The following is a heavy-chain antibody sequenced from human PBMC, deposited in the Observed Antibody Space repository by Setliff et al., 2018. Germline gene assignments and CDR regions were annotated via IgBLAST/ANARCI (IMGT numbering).Heavy chain of an antibody. Sequence: PSETLSLTCAVYGDSLSGYYWSWIRQSPKKGLEWIGEIMPGRDTLYGPSLESRLTITIDTSKSQFSLKLSSVTAADTAVYYCARHATYYYGSGNLPFDSWGQGTLVTVSS. CDR1: GDSLSGYY. J-gene: IGHJ4*02. CDR2: IMPGRDT. V-gene: IGHV4-34*12. CDR3: ARHATYYYGSGNLPFDS. D-gene: IGHD3-10*01.